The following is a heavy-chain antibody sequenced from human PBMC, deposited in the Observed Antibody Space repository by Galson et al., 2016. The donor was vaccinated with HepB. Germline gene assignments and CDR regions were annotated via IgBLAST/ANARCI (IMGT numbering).Heavy chain of an antibody. CDR3: ASDFMEIAVYNWFDP. V-gene: IGHV3-21*01. CDR2: ISGSGTYM. D-gene: IGHD6-19*01. CDR1: GFAFTSYT. Sequence: SLRLSCAASGFAFTSYTMNWVRQAPGKGLEWVSSISGSGTYMNYADSMKGRFTISRDNAKNVLFLQIKSLRVEDTAVYFCASDFMEIAVYNWFDPWGPGTLVTVSS. J-gene: IGHJ5*02.